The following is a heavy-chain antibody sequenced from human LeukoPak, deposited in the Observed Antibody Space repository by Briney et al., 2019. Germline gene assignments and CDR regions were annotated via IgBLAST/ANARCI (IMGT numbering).Heavy chain of an antibody. Sequence: KPSETLSLTCTVSGDSSTSRSYYWAWIRQSPGKGLEWIGSIHYSGSSYYDPSLKSRVTRSLDTSRNQFSLKLSSVTAADTAVYYSARVIYDAFDIWGQGTMVTVSS. J-gene: IGHJ3*02. CDR1: GDSSTSRSYY. CDR2: IHYSGSS. D-gene: IGHD3-16*02. V-gene: IGHV4-39*07. CDR3: ARVIYDAFDI.